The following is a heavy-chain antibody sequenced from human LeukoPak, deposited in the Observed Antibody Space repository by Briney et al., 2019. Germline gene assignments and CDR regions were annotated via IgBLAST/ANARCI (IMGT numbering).Heavy chain of an antibody. D-gene: IGHD6-19*01. CDR1: GFTFSSYS. Sequence: GGSLRLSCAASGFTFSSYSMNWVRQAPGKGLEWVSYISSSSSTIYYADSVKGRFTISRNNAKNSLYLQMNSLRAEDTAVYYCAREHLAVPPGGAGYAFDIWGQGQWSPSLQ. CDR2: ISSSSSTI. J-gene: IGHJ3*02. CDR3: AREHLAVPPGGAGYAFDI. V-gene: IGHV3-48*04.